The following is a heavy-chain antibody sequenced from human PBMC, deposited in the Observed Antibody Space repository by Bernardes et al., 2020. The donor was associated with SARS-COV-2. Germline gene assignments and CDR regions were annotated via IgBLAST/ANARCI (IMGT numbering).Heavy chain of an antibody. CDR3: ARLGGYYYGSGSYYNRRVVFDI. CDR2: IYYSGST. D-gene: IGHD3-10*01. J-gene: IGHJ3*02. V-gene: IGHV4-59*08. CDR1: GGSISSYY. Sequence: SETLSLTCTVSGGSISSYYWSWIRQPPGKGLEWIGYIYYSGSTNYNPSLKSRVTISVDTSKNQFSLKLSSVTAADTAVYYCARLGGYYYGSGSYYNRRVVFDIWGQGTMVTVSS.